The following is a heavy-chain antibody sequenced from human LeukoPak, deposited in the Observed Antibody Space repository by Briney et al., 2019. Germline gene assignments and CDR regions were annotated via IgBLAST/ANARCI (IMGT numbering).Heavy chain of an antibody. D-gene: IGHD4-17*01. Sequence: SETLSLTCTVSGGSVSSGSYYWSWIRQPPGKGLEWIGYIYYSGSTSYNPSLKSRVTISVDTSKSQFSLKLSSVTAADTAMYYCVTVTAGGNRFDPWGQGTLVTVSS. CDR1: GGSVSSGSYY. J-gene: IGHJ5*02. CDR2: IYYSGST. V-gene: IGHV4-31*03. CDR3: VTVTAGGNRFDP.